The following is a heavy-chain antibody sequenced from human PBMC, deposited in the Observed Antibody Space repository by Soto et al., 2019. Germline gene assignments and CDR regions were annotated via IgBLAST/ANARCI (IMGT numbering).Heavy chain of an antibody. Sequence: ASVKVSCKASGYTFSNYGISWVRQGPGQGLEWMGWISGYNGNTHYEEKVQDRIKMTTDTSTSTTYLELRSLRSDDTAVYFCARDPGFGFGYSYAFAMDVWGQGSTVTVSS. V-gene: IGHV1-18*01. CDR2: ISGYNGNT. CDR3: ARDPGFGFGYSYAFAMDV. J-gene: IGHJ6*02. D-gene: IGHD5-18*01. CDR1: GYTFSNYG.